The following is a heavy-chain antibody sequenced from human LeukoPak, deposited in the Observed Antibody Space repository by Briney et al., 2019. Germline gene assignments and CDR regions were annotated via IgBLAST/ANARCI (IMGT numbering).Heavy chain of an antibody. D-gene: IGHD3-9*01. V-gene: IGHV1-46*01. CDR1: GYTFTSYY. Sequence: GASVKVSCKTSGYTFTSYYIHWVRQAPGQGLEWMGLINPSGGSTSYAQKFQGRVIMTGDTSTSTVYMELSSLTSEDTAVYYCARDSAFEWLPQVFYFDYWGQGTLVTVSS. CDR3: ARDSAFEWLPQVFYFDY. J-gene: IGHJ4*02. CDR2: INPSGGST.